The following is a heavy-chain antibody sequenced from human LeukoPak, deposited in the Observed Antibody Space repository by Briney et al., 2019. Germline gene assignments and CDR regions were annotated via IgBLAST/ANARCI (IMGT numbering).Heavy chain of an antibody. J-gene: IGHJ5*02. CDR2: INPNSGGT. V-gene: IGHV1-2*02. CDR1: GYTFTGYY. CDR3: ARNYGDYFWFDP. Sequence: ASVKVSCKASGYTFTGYYMHWVRQAPGQGLEWMGWINPNSGGTNYAQKFQGRVTMTRDTSISTAYMEMSRLTSDDTAVYYCARNYGDYFWFDPWGQGTLVTASS. D-gene: IGHD4-17*01.